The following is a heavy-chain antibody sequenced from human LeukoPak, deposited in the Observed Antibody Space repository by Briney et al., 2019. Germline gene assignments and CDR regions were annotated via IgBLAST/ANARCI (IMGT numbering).Heavy chain of an antibody. D-gene: IGHD6-13*01. CDR1: GGSISSGGYY. V-gene: IGHV4-31*03. CDR3: ARGGSSWYFSL. J-gene: IGHJ4*02. Sequence: SETLSLTCTVSGGSISSGGYYWSWIRQHPGKGLEWIGYIYYSGSTYYNPSLKSRVTISVDTSKNQFSLKLSSVTAADTAVYYCARGGSSWYFSLWGQGTLVTVSS. CDR2: IYYSGST.